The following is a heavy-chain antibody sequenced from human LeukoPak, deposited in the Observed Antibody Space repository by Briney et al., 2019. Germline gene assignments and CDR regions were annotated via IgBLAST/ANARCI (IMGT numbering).Heavy chain of an antibody. CDR1: GGSISSGGYY. CDR2: IYYSGST. CDR3: ARALGSSGWTRSYYFDY. D-gene: IGHD6-19*01. J-gene: IGHJ4*02. V-gene: IGHV4-31*03. Sequence: PSETLSLTCTVSGGSISSGGYYWSWIRQHPGKGLEWIGYIYYSGSTYYNPSLKSRVTISVDTSKNQFSLKLSSVTAADTAVYYCARALGSSGWTRSYYFDYWGQGTLVTVSS.